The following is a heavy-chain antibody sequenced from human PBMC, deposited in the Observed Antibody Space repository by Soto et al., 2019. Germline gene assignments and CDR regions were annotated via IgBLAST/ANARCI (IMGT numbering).Heavy chain of an antibody. CDR2: IIPISGTA. CDR3: ARSQGSSTSLEIYYYYYYGMDV. V-gene: IGHV1-69*01. CDR1: GGTFSSYA. Sequence: QVQLVQSGAEVKKPGSSVKVSCKASGGTFSSYAISWVRQAPGQGLEWMGGIIPISGTANYAQKFQGRVTITADDSTSTAYTEQSSLRSEDTAVYYCARSQGSSTSLEIYYYYYYGMDVWGQGTTVTVSS. J-gene: IGHJ6*02. D-gene: IGHD2-2*01.